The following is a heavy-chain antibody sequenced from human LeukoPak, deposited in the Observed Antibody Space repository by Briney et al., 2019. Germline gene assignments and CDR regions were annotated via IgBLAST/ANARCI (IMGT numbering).Heavy chain of an antibody. CDR3: ASLVYCSSTSCYNYYYYYMDV. V-gene: IGHV4-39*01. CDR1: GGSISSSSYY. D-gene: IGHD2-2*02. J-gene: IGHJ6*03. Sequence: MPSETLSLTCTVSGGSISSSSYYWGWIRQPPGKGLEWIGSIYYSGSTYYNPSLKSRVTISVDTSKNQFSLKLSSVTAADTAVYYCASLVYCSSTSCYNYYYYYMDVWGKGTTVTVSS. CDR2: IYYSGST.